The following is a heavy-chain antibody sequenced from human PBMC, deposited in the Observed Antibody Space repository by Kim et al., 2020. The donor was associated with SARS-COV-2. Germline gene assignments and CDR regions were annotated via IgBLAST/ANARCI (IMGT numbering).Heavy chain of an antibody. CDR1: GFTFSSYW. CDR3: ATMGTQQLVPSFDY. CDR2: IKQDGSEK. D-gene: IGHD6-13*01. J-gene: IGHJ4*02. Sequence: GGSLRLSCAASGFTFSSYWMSWVRQAPGKGLEWVANIKQDGSEKYYVDSVKGRFSISRDNAKNSLYLQMNSLRAEDTAVYYCATMGTQQLVPSFDYWGQGTLVTVSS. V-gene: IGHV3-7*01.